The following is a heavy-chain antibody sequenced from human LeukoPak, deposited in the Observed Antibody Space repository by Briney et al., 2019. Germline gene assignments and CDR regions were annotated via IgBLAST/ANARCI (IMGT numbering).Heavy chain of an antibody. CDR1: GGSISSGGYY. Sequence: SETLSLTCTASGGSISSGGYYWSWIRQHPGKGLEWIGYIYYSGSTYYNPSLKSRVTISVDTSKNQFSLKLSSVTAADTAVYYCARVDPTVVHFDYWGQGTLVTVSS. CDR3: ARVDPTVVHFDY. J-gene: IGHJ4*02. V-gene: IGHV4-31*03. D-gene: IGHD4-23*01. CDR2: IYYSGST.